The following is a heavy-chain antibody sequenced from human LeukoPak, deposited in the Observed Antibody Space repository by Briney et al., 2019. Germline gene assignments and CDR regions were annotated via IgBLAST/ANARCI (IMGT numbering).Heavy chain of an antibody. CDR1: GFIFSSYS. D-gene: IGHD3-10*01. CDR3: GLYYGSWSYYILA. V-gene: IGHV3-21*01. CDR2: ISSSGDYI. Sequence: GGSLRLSCAASGFIFSSYSMKWVRQAPGKGLEWVSSISSSGDYIYYADSVKGRFTISRDNAKNSLYLQVNSLRAEDTALYYCGLYYGSWSYYILAWGQGTPVTVSS. J-gene: IGHJ5*02.